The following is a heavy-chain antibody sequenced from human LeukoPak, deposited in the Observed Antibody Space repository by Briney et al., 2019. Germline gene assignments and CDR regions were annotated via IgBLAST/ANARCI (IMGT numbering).Heavy chain of an antibody. CDR2: INSDGSIT. J-gene: IGHJ4*02. CDR1: KFTFSNYW. CDR3: ARDRDGYAIFGY. V-gene: IGHV3-74*01. Sequence: PGGSLRLSCAASKFTFSNYWMHWVRQAPGEGLVWVSRINSDGSITTYADSVKGRFTISRDNAENTLYLQMNSLRAEDTAVYYCARDRDGYAIFGYWGQGTLVTVSS. D-gene: IGHD5-24*01.